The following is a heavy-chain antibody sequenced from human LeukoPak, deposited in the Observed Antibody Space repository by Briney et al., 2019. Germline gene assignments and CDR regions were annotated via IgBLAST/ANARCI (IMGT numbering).Heavy chain of an antibody. CDR1: GYTFTSYG. V-gene: IGHV1-18*01. D-gene: IGHD5-24*01. Sequence: ASVKVSCKASGYTFTSYGISWVRQAPGQGLEWMGWISAYNGNTNYAQKLQGRVTMTTDTSTSTAYVELRSLRSDDTAVYYCARKRWLHQPSDYWGQGTLVTVSS. CDR3: ARKRWLHQPSDY. J-gene: IGHJ4*02. CDR2: ISAYNGNT.